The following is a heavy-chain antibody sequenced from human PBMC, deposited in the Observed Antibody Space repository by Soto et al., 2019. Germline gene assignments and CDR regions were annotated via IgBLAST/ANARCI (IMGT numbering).Heavy chain of an antibody. D-gene: IGHD1-26*01. J-gene: IGHJ4*02. CDR1: GVSFSDYS. CDR3: ARSRELLQTFDS. Sequence: WSLRLSCVVSGVSFSDYSMNWVRQAPGKGLEWVSLITGNSEYKYYAGSVKGRFTVSRDNAKNSLYLQMNSLTVEDTAVYYCARSRELLQTFDSWGQGTLVTVSS. V-gene: IGHV3-21*06. CDR2: ITGNSEYK.